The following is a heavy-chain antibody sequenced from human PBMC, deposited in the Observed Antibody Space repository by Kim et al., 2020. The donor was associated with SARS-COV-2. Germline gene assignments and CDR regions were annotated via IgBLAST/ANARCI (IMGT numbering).Heavy chain of an antibody. J-gene: IGHJ5*02. CDR1: GGSISSSSYY. V-gene: IGHV4-39*01. D-gene: IGHD6-13*01. Sequence: SETLSLTCTVSGGSISSSSYYWGWIRQPPGKGLEWIGSIYYSGSTYYNPSLKSRVTISVDTSKNQFSLKLSSVTAADTAVYYCARQRRVALAATNWFDP. CDR3: ARQRRVALAATNWFDP. CDR2: IYYSGST.